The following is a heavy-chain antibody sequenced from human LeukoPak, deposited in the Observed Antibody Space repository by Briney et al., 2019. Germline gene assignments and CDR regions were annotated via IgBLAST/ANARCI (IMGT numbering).Heavy chain of an antibody. Sequence: GGSLRLSCAASGFTVSSNYMNWVRQAPGKGLEWVSSIGGTSSSLYYAESVKGRFTISRDNARNSLYLQMNSLRAEDTAVYYCAKEAGQDYGALDAFDVWGQGTMVTVSS. CDR2: IGGTSSSL. D-gene: IGHD4-17*01. CDR1: GFTVSSNY. J-gene: IGHJ3*01. CDR3: AKEAGQDYGALDAFDV. V-gene: IGHV3-21*01.